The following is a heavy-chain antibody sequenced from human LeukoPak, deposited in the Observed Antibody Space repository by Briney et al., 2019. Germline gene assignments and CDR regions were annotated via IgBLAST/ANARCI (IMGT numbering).Heavy chain of an antibody. CDR3: VRDRMYYGLLNTEY. J-gene: IGHJ4*02. V-gene: IGHV3-7*01. D-gene: IGHD3-3*01. CDR2: IKQDGSEK. Sequence: PGGSLRLSCAASGFTFSSYWMSWVRQAPGKGLEWVANIKQDGSEKYYVDSVKGRFTISRDNAKNSLYLQMKSLRAEDTAVYCFVRDRMYYGLLNTEYWGQGTLVTVSS. CDR1: GFTFSSYW.